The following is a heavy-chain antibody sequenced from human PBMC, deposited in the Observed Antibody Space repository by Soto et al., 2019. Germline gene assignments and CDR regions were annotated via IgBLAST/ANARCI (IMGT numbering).Heavy chain of an antibody. CDR2: IYSGGST. Sequence: PGGSLTLSCAASGFTVSSNYMSWVRQAPGKGLEWVSVIYSGGSTYYADYVKGRFTISRDNSKNTLYLQMNSLRADDTAVYYCASPSGGSLAFHYWGQGTLVTVSS. J-gene: IGHJ4*02. CDR3: ASPSGGSLAFHY. V-gene: IGHV3-53*01. CDR1: GFTVSSNY. D-gene: IGHD1-26*01.